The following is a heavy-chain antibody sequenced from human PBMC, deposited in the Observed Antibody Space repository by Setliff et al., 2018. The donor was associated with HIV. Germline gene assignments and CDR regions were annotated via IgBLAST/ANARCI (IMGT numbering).Heavy chain of an antibody. J-gene: IGHJ4*02. Sequence: ASETLSLTCAVYGGSFSGYYWSWIRQSPGKGLEWIGEIYHSGSTHYNPSLQSRVTISVDKSKSQFSLKLNSVTAADTAVYYCGGNGYYSIDYWGQGTLVTVSS. CDR1: GGSFSGYY. CDR3: GGNGYYSIDY. CDR2: IYHSGST. V-gene: IGHV4-34*01. D-gene: IGHD3-22*01.